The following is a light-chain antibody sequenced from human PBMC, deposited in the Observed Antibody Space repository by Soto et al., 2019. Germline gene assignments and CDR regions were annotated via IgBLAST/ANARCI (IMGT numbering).Light chain of an antibody. Sequence: ESVLAQSPGTLSLSPGEGATLSCRASQSIGGNFLAWYQQRRGQAPRLLIHGASNRATGIPDRFSGSGSGTDFTLTITRLEPEDFAVYYCQQYGGSPRTFGQGTKVDIK. CDR1: QSIGGNF. J-gene: IGKJ1*01. V-gene: IGKV3-20*01. CDR2: GAS. CDR3: QQYGGSPRT.